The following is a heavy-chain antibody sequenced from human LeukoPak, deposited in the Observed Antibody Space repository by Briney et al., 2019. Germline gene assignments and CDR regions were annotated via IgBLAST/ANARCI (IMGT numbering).Heavy chain of an antibody. D-gene: IGHD3-22*01. Sequence: ASVKVSCKASGYTFTSYDINWVRQATGQGLEWMGWMNPNSGNAGYSQKFQDRVTMTRSTSISTAYMELSSLRSEDTAVYYCARGPHDSSGYPTPTYMDVWGKGTTVTVSS. J-gene: IGHJ6*03. CDR1: GYTFTSYD. CDR2: MNPNSGNA. V-gene: IGHV1-8*01. CDR3: ARGPHDSSGYPTPTYMDV.